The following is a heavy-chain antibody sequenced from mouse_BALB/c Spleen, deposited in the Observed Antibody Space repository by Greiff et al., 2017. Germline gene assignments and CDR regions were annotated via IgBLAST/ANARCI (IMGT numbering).Heavy chain of an antibody. J-gene: IGHJ2*01. D-gene: IGHD1-3*01. CDR2: ISSGGSYT. V-gene: IGHV5-9-3*01. CDR1: GFTFSSYA. CDR3: ARHHKGHYFDY. Sequence: EVNVVESGGGLVKPGGSLKLSCAASGFTFSSYAMSWVRQTPEKRLEWVATISSGGSYTYYPDSVKGRFTISRDNAKNTLYLQMSSLRSEDTAMYYCARHHKGHYFDYWGQGTTLTVSS.